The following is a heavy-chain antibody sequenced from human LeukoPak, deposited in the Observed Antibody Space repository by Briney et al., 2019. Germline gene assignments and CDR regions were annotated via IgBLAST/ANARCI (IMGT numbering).Heavy chain of an antibody. Sequence: PGGSLRLSCAASGFTFSSYGMHWVRQAPGKGLEWVAFIRYDGSNKYYADSVKGRFTISRDNSKNTLYLQMNSLRAEDTAVYYCARSTYCSGGSCSHNWFDPWGQGTLVTVSS. CDR2: IRYDGSNK. J-gene: IGHJ5*02. CDR1: GFTFSSYG. V-gene: IGHV3-30*02. CDR3: ARSTYCSGGSCSHNWFDP. D-gene: IGHD2-15*01.